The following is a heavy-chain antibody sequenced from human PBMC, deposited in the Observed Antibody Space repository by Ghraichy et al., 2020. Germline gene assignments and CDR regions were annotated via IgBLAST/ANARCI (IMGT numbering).Heavy chain of an antibody. J-gene: IGHJ6*02. CDR1: GFTFSSYG. CDR3: ASRGTV. V-gene: IGHV3-23*01. D-gene: IGHD3-10*01. Sequence: GGSLRLSCAASGFTFSSYGMSWVRQAPGKGPEWVSGISHRGDITYYADSVKGRFTISRDNSKNTLYLQMNSLRGEDTAAYFCASRGTVWVQGTTVTVSS. CDR2: ISHRGDIT.